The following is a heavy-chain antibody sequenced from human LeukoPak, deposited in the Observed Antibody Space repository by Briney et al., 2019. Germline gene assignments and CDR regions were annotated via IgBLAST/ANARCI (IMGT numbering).Heavy chain of an antibody. Sequence: SVKVSCKVSGYTLTELSMHWVRQAPGKGLEWMGWINPNSGGTNYAQKFQGRVTMTRDTPISTAYMELSRLRSDDTAVYYCARDGGSHLTRGLDYWGQGTLVTVSS. CDR3: ARDGGSHLTRGLDY. D-gene: IGHD3-16*01. CDR2: INPNSGGT. CDR1: GYTLTELS. V-gene: IGHV1-2*02. J-gene: IGHJ4*02.